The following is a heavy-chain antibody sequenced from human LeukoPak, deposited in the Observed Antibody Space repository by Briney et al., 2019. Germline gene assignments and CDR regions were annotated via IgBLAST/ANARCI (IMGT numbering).Heavy chain of an antibody. CDR2: IYYSGST. V-gene: IGHV4-59*01. CDR3: ARSFIAVAGSFDY. D-gene: IGHD6-19*01. CDR1: GGSTSSYY. Sequence: PSETLSLTCTVSGGSTSSYYWSWIRQPPGKGLEWIGYIYYSGSTNYNPSLKSRVTISVDTSKNQFSLKLSSVTAADTAVYYCARSFIAVAGSFDYWGQGTLVTVSS. J-gene: IGHJ4*02.